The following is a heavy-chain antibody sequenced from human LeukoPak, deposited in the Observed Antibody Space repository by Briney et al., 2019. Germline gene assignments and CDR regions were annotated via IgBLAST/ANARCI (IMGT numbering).Heavy chain of an antibody. J-gene: IGHJ4*02. V-gene: IGHV4-39*01. Sequence: KTSETLSLTCTVSGGSISSSSYYWGWIRQPPGKGLEWIGSIYYSGSTYYNPSLKSRVTISVDTSKNQFSLKLTSVTAADTAVYYCAANSADYNTLGSSYKVWGQGTLVTVSS. CDR2: IYYSGST. CDR3: AANSADYNTLGSSYKV. CDR1: GGSISSSSYY. D-gene: IGHD3-10*01.